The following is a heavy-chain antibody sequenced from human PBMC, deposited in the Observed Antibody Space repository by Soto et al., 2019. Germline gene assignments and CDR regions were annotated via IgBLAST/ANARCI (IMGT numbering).Heavy chain of an antibody. CDR1: GGTLKVYT. D-gene: IGHD3-10*01. CDR2: IAHTIGFV. J-gene: IGHJ4*02. Sequence: QVQLVQSGAEVKEPGSSVKVSCRASGGTLKVYTLNWVRQAPGQGLEWMARIAHTIGFVRYAERFQDRLTITADKSTTTVYLEMSSLRYEDTAVYYCARAYYGSGSYWPSDHWGQGTLITVSS. V-gene: IGHV1-69*02. CDR3: ARAYYGSGSYWPSDH.